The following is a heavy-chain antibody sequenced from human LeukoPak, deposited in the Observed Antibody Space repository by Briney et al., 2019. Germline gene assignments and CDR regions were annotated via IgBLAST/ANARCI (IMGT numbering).Heavy chain of an antibody. CDR1: GFTFSSYS. J-gene: IGHJ6*03. D-gene: IGHD3-10*01. V-gene: IGHV3-48*01. Sequence: GGSLRLSCAASGFTFSSYSMNWVRQAPGKGLEWVSYISSSSSTIYYADSVKGRFTISRDNAKNSLYLQMNSLRAEYTAVYYCARDRITMVRGITYYYYYMDVWGKGTTVTVSS. CDR2: ISSSSSTI. CDR3: ARDRITMVRGITYYYYYMDV.